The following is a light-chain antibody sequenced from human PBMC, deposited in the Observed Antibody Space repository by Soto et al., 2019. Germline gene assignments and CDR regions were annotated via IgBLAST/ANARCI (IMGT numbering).Light chain of an antibody. CDR3: QQYDSYRRT. CDR2: DAS. J-gene: IGKJ1*01. CDR1: QSISSW. V-gene: IGKV1-5*01. Sequence: DIQMTQSPSTLSASVGDRVTITCRASQSISSWLAWYQQKPGKAPKLLIYDASSLESGVPSRLSGSGSGTEFTLTSSSLQPDDFATYYCQQYDSYRRTFGRGTKVEIK.